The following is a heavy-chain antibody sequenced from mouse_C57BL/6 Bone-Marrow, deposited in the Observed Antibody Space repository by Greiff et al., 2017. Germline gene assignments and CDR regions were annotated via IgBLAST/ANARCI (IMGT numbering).Heavy chain of an antibody. J-gene: IGHJ3*01. CDR1: GFTFTGYY. Sequence: VQLQQSGAELVKPGASVKLSCTASGFTFTGYYMHWVKQRPEQGLEWIGSINPDDGDTKYTQKFKGKATITVDTSSNTAYLQLSSLTSEDTAVYYCARSSGLGLAYWGQGTLVTVSA. V-gene: IGHV14-2*01. CDR3: ARSSGLGLAY. CDR2: INPDDGDT. D-gene: IGHD1-3*01.